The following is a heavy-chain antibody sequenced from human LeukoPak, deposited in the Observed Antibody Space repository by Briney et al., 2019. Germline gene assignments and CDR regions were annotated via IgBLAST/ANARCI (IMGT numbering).Heavy chain of an antibody. J-gene: IGHJ6*03. Sequence: GGSLRLSCAASGFTFSSYAMHWVRQAPGKGLEWVAVISYDGSNKYYADSVKGRFTTSRDNSKNTLYLQMNSLRAEDTAVYYCARNPSITMVRGVIVGYYYYYMDVWGKGTTVTVSS. D-gene: IGHD3-10*01. V-gene: IGHV3-30*04. CDR3: ARNPSITMVRGVIVGYYYYYMDV. CDR2: ISYDGSNK. CDR1: GFTFSSYA.